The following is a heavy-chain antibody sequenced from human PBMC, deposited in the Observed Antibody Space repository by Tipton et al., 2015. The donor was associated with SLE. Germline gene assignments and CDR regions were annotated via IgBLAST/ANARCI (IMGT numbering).Heavy chain of an antibody. CDR3: ARVSGPRGSFDY. Sequence: TLSLTCAVSGYSFSSGYFWGWIRQPPGKGPEWIGAIDHSGTTYYNPSLKSRVHISLDTSKNQFSLKLTSLSDADTAVFYCARVSGPRGSFDYWGQGKLVTVSS. D-gene: IGHD3-10*01. CDR1: GYSFSSGYF. J-gene: IGHJ4*02. V-gene: IGHV4-38-2*01. CDR2: IDHSGTT.